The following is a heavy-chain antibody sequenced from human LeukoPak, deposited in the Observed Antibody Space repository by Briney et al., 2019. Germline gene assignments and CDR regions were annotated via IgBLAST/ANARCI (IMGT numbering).Heavy chain of an antibody. CDR2: ISRSGSHI. CDR1: GFTISPYS. D-gene: IGHD3-22*01. J-gene: IGHJ3*02. Sequence: PGGSLSLSCATSGFTISPYSMSWVRQAPGKGLEGVACISRSGSHIYYADSMKGRFIISRDNAKNSMSLHINSLRVEDTAMYFCARGDVDYYDSSGSDAFYIWGQGTRVTVSS. V-gene: IGHV3-21*06. CDR3: ARGDVDYYDSSGSDAFYI.